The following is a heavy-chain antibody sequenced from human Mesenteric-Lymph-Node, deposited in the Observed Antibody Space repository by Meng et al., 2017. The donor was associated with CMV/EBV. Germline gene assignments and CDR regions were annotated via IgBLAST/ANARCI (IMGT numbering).Heavy chain of an antibody. D-gene: IGHD7-27*01. Sequence: ASVKVSCKASGYTFTAYYLDWVRQAPGHGLEWMGWINPNSGDTCCTHKFQGRVTMTRDTSISSAYMELSSLRSDDTAVYYCARYWGVNGYFDLWGRGTLVTVSS. CDR1: GYTFTAYY. CDR2: INPNSGDT. J-gene: IGHJ2*01. V-gene: IGHV1-2*02. CDR3: ARYWGVNGYFDL.